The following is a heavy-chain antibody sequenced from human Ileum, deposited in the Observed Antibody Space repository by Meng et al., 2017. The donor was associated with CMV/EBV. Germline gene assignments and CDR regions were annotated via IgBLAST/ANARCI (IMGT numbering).Heavy chain of an antibody. D-gene: IGHD3-10*01. V-gene: IGHV1-2*02. J-gene: IGHJ4*02. CDR3: ACLSGSYSLG. CDR2: INPNTGGT. Sequence: QGHVVQSGAEGKRPGASVKVSCKTSGYTFTGYYIHWVRQAPGQGLEWMGWINPNTGGTNYAQNFQGRVTMTRDTSISTTYMEVNSLRSDDTAVFYCACLSGSYSLGWGQGTLVTVSS. CDR1: GYTFTGYY.